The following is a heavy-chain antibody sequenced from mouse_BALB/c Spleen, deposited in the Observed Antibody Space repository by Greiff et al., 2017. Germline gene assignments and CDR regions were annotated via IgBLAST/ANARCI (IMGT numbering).Heavy chain of an antibody. CDR1: GFTINDYY. CDR2: IDPENGDT. CDR3: NEGGYYYGNSYAMDY. J-gene: IGHJ4*01. D-gene: IGHD2-1*01. Sequence: VQLQQSGAELVRSGASVKLSCTASGFTINDYYMHWVKQRPEQGLEWIGWIDPENGDTEYAPNFPGKATMTADTSSNTAYLQLSSLTSEGTAVYYCNEGGYYYGNSYAMDYWGQGTSVTVSS. V-gene: IGHV14-4*02.